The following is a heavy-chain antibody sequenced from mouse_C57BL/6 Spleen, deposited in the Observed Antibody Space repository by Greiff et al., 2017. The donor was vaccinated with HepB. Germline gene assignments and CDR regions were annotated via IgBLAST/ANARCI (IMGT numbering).Heavy chain of an antibody. D-gene: IGHD3-1*01. V-gene: IGHV14-2*01. J-gene: IGHJ2*01. CDR3: SRSPFSFGYYFDY. Sequence: VQLQQSGAELVKPGASVKLSCTASGFNIKDYYMHWVKQRTEQGLEWIGRIDPEDGDTKYAPKFQGKATITADKSSNTAYLQLSSLTSEDTAVYYCSRSPFSFGYYFDYWGQGTTLTVSS. CDR2: IDPEDGDT. CDR1: GFNIKDYY.